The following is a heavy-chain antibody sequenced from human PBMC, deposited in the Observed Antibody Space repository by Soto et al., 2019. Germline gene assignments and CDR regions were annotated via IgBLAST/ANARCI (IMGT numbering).Heavy chain of an antibody. J-gene: IGHJ5*02. V-gene: IGHV4-31*03. CDR1: GGSISRGGYY. CDR2: IYYSGST. CDR3: ARKSDYGDFPNWFDP. Sequence: SETLSLTCPVSGGSISRGGYYWSWISQQPGKGLEWIGYIYYSGSTYYNPSLKSRVTISVDTSKNQFSLKLSSVTAADTAVYYCARKSDYGDFPNWFDPWGQGTLVTVSS. D-gene: IGHD4-17*01.